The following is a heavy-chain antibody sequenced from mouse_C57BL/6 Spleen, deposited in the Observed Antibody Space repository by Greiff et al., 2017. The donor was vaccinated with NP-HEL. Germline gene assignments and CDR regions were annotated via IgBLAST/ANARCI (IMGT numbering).Heavy chain of an antibody. D-gene: IGHD2-10*01. J-gene: IGHJ3*01. CDR1: GYTFTSYW. CDR3: ARRRPPAYYFAY. Sequence: QVQLQQPGAELVKPGASVKLSCKASGYTFTSYWMHWVKQRPGRGLEWIGRIDPKSGGTKYNEKFKSKATLTVDKPSSTAYMQLSSLTSEDSAVYYCARRRPPAYYFAYWGQGTLVTVSA. V-gene: IGHV1-72*01. CDR2: IDPKSGGT.